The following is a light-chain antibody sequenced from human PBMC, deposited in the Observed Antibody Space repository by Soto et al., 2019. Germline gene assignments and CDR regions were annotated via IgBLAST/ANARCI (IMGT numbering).Light chain of an antibody. Sequence: PSVSGSPGQSFAISCTETISDVDSYNRVSWYQQPPGAAPKLMIYEASNRPSGVPDRFSASMSGNTPPLTISGLQAEDEADYFCNSYTGSSTYVFGTGTKVTVL. CDR1: ISDVDSYNR. CDR2: EAS. CDR3: NSYTGSSTYV. J-gene: IGLJ1*01. V-gene: IGLV2-18*02.